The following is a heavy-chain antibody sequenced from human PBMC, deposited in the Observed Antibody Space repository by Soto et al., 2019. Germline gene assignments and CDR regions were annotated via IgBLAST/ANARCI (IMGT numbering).Heavy chain of an antibody. CDR1: GFTFSSYS. V-gene: IGHV3-21*01. J-gene: IGHJ4*02. D-gene: IGHD1-1*01. CDR3: TRGPRSTSTGTGAF. Sequence: KPGGSLRLSCAASGFTFSSYSMNWVRQAPGKGLEWVSSISSSSSYIYYADSVKGRFTISRDNAKNSLYLQMNSLRAEDTAVYYCTRGPRSTSTGTGAFWGQGTLVTVSS. CDR2: ISSSSSYI.